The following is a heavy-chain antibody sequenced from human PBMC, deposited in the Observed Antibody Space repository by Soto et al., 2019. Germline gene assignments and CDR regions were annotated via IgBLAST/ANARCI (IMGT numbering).Heavy chain of an antibody. V-gene: IGHV3-21*01. CDR3: ARDPVAVTSPFYFDY. D-gene: IGHD6-19*01. CDR1: GFTFSRYG. J-gene: IGHJ4*02. CDR2: ISTSTTYV. Sequence: EVQLVESGGGLVKPGGCLRLSCVASGFTFSRYGMTWVRQGPGKGLEWVSFISTSTTYVSYGDSVRGRFTISRDNAENTLYLQMHSLRAEDTAVYYCARDPVAVTSPFYFDYWGQGTLVTVSS.